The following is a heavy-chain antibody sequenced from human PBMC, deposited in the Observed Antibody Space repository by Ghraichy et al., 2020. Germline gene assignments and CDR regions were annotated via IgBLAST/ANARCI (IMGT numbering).Heavy chain of an antibody. CDR2: ISNRASTI. CDR3: ATASEQLRTFGY. D-gene: IGHD6-13*01. V-gene: IGHV3-48*03. CDR1: GFTFNSSE. J-gene: IGHJ4*02. Sequence: GESLNISCAASGFTFNSSEMNWVRQAPGKGLEWVSFISNRASTIYYAVSVKGRFTVSRDNAKNSLYLQMNSLRAEDTAIYYCATASEQLRTFGYWGRGTLVTVSS.